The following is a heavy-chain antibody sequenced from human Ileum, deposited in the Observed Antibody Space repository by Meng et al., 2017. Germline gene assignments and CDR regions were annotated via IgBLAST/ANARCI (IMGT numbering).Heavy chain of an antibody. J-gene: IGHJ4*02. CDR1: GFTFSSYA. V-gene: IGHV3-23*01. D-gene: IGHD5-18*01. CDR3: ARGVGYSHQYYFDF. CDR2: LSGSGKST. Sequence: GESLKISCAASGFTFSSYALSWVRRAPGKGLEWVSGLSGSGKSTNYADSVKGRFTISRDNSRNTVYLQMNSLRDEDTAIYFCARGVGYSHQYYFDFWGQGTLVTVSS.